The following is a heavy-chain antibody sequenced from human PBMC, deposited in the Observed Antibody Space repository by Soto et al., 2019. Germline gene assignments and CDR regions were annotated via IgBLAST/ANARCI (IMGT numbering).Heavy chain of an antibody. D-gene: IGHD4-4*01. V-gene: IGHV1-3*01. J-gene: IGHJ6*02. CDR2: INAGNGNT. Sequence: QVQLVQSGAEVKKPGASVKVSCKASGYTLTSYAMHWVRQAPGQRLEWMGWINAGNGNTKYSQKFHGRVTITRDTSASTAYMELSSLRSEDTAVYYCASSYSNYALIDYYYFGMDVWGPGTTVTVSS. CDR1: GYTLTSYA. CDR3: ASSYSNYALIDYYYFGMDV.